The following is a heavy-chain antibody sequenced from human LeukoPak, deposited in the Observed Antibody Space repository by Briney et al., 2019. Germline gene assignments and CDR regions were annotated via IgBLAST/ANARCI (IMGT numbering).Heavy chain of an antibody. CDR3: AREGYYDSSGYYYDY. CDR2: ISAYNGNT. D-gene: IGHD3-22*01. Sequence: ASVKVSCKASGYTFTSYGISWVRQAPGQGLEWMGWISAYNGNTNYAQKLQGRVTMTTDTSTSTAYMELRSLRSDDTAVYYCAREGYYDSSGYYYDYWGQGTLVTASS. J-gene: IGHJ4*02. V-gene: IGHV1-18*01. CDR1: GYTFTSYG.